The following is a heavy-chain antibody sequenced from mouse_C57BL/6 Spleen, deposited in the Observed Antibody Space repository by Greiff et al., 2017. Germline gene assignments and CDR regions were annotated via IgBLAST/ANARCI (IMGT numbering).Heavy chain of an antibody. J-gene: IGHJ2*01. Sequence: EVQLQQSGPELVKPGASVKISCKASGYTFTDYYMNWVKQSHGKSLEWIGDINPNNGGTSYNQKFKGKATLTVDKSSSTAYMELRSLTSEDSAVYYCARGYYDGDYWGQGTTLTVSS. CDR1: GYTFTDYY. CDR3: ARGYYDGDY. CDR2: INPNNGGT. D-gene: IGHD2-3*01. V-gene: IGHV1-26*01.